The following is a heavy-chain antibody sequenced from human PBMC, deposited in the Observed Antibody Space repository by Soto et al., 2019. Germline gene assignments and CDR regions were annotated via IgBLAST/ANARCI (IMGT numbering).Heavy chain of an antibody. Sequence: GASVKVSCKASGGSFSTCAISWLRQAPGQGLEWMGGIIPLFGTPNYAQRFQGRVTITADESTSTAYMELSRLRSEDTAVYYCARDRDDYGSGNYYNRIDFWGKGTLVTVSS. V-gene: IGHV1-69*13. J-gene: IGHJ4*02. CDR2: IIPLFGTP. CDR1: GGSFSTCA. D-gene: IGHD3-10*01. CDR3: ARDRDDYGSGNYYNRIDF.